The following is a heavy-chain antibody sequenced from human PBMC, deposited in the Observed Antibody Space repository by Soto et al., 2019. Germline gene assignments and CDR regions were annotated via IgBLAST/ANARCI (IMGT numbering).Heavy chain of an antibody. CDR1: GFTFSSYG. Sequence: VQLVESGGGVVQPGRSLRLSCAASGFTFSSYGMHWVRQAPGKGLEWVAVISYDGSNKYYADSVKGRFTISRGNSKNTRYLQRNSLGAEDTAVYYCPKDYDVYSGCSLPYYYCYGMDVWGEGSRVTVS. CDR2: ISYDGSNK. CDR3: PKDYDVYSGCSLPYYYCYGMDV. D-gene: IGHD5-12*01. J-gene: IGHJ6*02. V-gene: IGHV3-30*18.